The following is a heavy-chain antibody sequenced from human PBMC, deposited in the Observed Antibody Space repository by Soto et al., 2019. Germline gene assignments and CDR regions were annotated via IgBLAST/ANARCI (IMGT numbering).Heavy chain of an antibody. V-gene: IGHV3-11*06. Sequence: GGSLRLSCAASRFIFRDFYMSWIRQVPGKGLEWLSKISSSSSSTDYADSVKGRFTISRDNAKNSLYLQMSSLRAEDTAVYYCARDRGGGSIFGGHYGMDVWGQGTTVTVSS. CDR3: ARDRGGGSIFGGHYGMDV. J-gene: IGHJ6*02. D-gene: IGHD3-3*01. CDR2: ISSSSSST. CDR1: RFIFRDFY.